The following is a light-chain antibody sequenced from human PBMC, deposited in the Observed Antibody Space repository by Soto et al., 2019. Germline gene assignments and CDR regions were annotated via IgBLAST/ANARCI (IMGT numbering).Light chain of an antibody. CDR1: QGISSY. CDR2: AAS. Sequence: AIRMTQSPSSLSASTGDRVTITCRASQGISSYLAWYQQKPGKAPKLLIYAASTLQSEVPSRFSGSGSGTDFTLTISCLQSEDFATYYCQQYYSYPWTFGQGT. V-gene: IGKV1-8*01. CDR3: QQYYSYPWT. J-gene: IGKJ1*01.